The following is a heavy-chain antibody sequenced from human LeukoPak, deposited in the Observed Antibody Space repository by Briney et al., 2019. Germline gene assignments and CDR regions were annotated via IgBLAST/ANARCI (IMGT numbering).Heavy chain of an antibody. CDR2: MYGGGST. CDR1: GFTVSSDY. D-gene: IGHD3-22*01. Sequence: GGSLRLSCAGSGFTVSSDYMSWVRQAPGKGLEWVSIMYGGGSTYYADSVKDRFTISRDNSKNTLYLQMNSLRTEDTAMYFCAKEIYYDSSAFFDYWGQGTLVTVSS. CDR3: AKEIYYDSSAFFDY. J-gene: IGHJ4*02. V-gene: IGHV3-53*05.